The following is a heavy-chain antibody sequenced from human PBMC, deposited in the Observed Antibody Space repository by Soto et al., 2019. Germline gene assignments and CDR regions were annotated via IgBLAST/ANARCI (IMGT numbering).Heavy chain of an antibody. D-gene: IGHD2-8*01. Sequence: GGSLRLSCAASGFTFSSYSMNWVRQAPGKGLEWVSSISSSSSYIYHADSVKGRFTISRDNAKNSLYLQMNSLRAEDTAVYYCARGRGYCTNGVCYSGEINYYYYGMDVWGQGTTVTVSS. CDR1: GFTFSSYS. CDR3: ARGRGYCTNGVCYSGEINYYYYGMDV. J-gene: IGHJ6*02. V-gene: IGHV3-21*01. CDR2: ISSSSSYI.